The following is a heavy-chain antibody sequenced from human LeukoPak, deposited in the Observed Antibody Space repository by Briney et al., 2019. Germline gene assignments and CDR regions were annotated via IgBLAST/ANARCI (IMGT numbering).Heavy chain of an antibody. J-gene: IGHJ5*02. V-gene: IGHV4-39*01. CDR1: GGSISSSGYY. CDR2: IYYSGST. Sequence: SETLSLTCTVSGGSISSSGYYWGWIRQPPGKGLEWIGSIYYSGSTYYNPSLKSRVTISVDTSKNQFSLKLSSVTAADTAVYYCARPRIAVAGTGWFDPWGQGTLVTVSS. CDR3: ARPRIAVAGTGWFDP. D-gene: IGHD6-19*01.